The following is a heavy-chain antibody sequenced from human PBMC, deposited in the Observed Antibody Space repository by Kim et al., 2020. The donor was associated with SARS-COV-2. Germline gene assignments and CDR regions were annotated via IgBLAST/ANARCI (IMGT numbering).Heavy chain of an antibody. CDR2: IYYSGNT. D-gene: IGHD3-10*01. CDR3: ARQGRRGSYNTPCDY. J-gene: IGHJ4*01. CDR1: TASISSGSYY. V-gene: IGHV4-39*01. Sequence: SETLSLTCAVTTASISSGSYYWGWIRQPPGKPLEWIGTIYYSGNTYYNPSLTSRLTLSIDTSKNQFSLQLQSMTAADAAVYFCARQGRRGSYNTPCDYWG.